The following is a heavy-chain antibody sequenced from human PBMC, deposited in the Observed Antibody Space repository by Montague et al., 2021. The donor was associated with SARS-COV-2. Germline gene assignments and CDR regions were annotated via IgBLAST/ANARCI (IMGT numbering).Heavy chain of an antibody. V-gene: IGHV3-21*01. CDR1: VFSFSSYH. J-gene: IGHJ4*02. CDR2: ISPSFDYI. CDR3: ARASWIVATVPDY. D-gene: IGHD5-12*01. Sequence: SLILSCAASVFSFSSYHMNLVRQAPVKGLEWVSSISPSFDYIYSADSFNVRFIISRDNAKNSLYLRMSSLRAEDTAIYYCARASWIVATVPDYWGQGTLVTVSS.